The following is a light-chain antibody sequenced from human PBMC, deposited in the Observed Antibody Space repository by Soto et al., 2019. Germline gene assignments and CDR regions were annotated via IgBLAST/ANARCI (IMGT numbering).Light chain of an antibody. CDR2: EVI. CDR3: CYYAGMFAV. Sequence: QSALTQPRSVSGSPGQSVAISCTASTSDVGGYNSVSWYQHHPGKAPKLLIYEVIKRPSGVPDRFSGSKSGNTASLTISGLQTEDAAYYYCCYYAGMFAVFGGGTKLTVL. V-gene: IGLV2-11*01. J-gene: IGLJ3*02. CDR1: TSDVGGYNS.